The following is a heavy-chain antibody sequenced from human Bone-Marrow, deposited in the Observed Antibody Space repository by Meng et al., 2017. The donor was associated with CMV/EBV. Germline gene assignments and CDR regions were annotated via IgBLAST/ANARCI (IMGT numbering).Heavy chain of an antibody. J-gene: IGHJ4*02. CDR1: GFTFSSYS. Sequence: GGSLRLSCAASGFTFSSYSMNWVRQAPGKGLEWVSFIQYDGSHKFYADSVKGRFTISTDNSKNTLYLQMNSLRAEDTAIYYCAKGGSGSYFDSWGQGTLVTVSS. V-gene: IGHV3-30*02. CDR3: AKGGSGSYFDS. CDR2: IQYDGSHK. D-gene: IGHD1-26*01.